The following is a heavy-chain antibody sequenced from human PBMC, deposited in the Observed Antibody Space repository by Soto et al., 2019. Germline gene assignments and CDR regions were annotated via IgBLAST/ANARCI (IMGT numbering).Heavy chain of an antibody. CDR2: IYYSGST. CDR3: ARAHYYGPPPQNWFDP. D-gene: IGHD3-10*01. V-gene: IGHV4-31*03. J-gene: IGHJ5*02. Sequence: QVQLQESGPGLVKPSQTLSLTCTVSGGSISSGGYYWSWIRQHPGKGLEWIGYIYYSGSTYYNPSLKSRVTISVDTSKNQFSLKLSSVTAADTAVYYCARAHYYGPPPQNWFDPWGQGTLVTVSS. CDR1: GGSISSGGYY.